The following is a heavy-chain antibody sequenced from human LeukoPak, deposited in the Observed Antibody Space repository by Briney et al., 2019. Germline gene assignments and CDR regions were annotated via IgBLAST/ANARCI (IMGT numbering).Heavy chain of an antibody. D-gene: IGHD6-13*01. CDR1: GYSFTTYW. CDR3: ARHSESIAAAGTIWFDP. Sequence: GESLKISCQGSGYSFTTYWIGWMRQMPDKSLEWMGIIYPGDSDTRYSPSFQGQVTISADKSISTAYLQWSSLKASDTAMYYCARHSESIAAAGTIWFDPWGQGTLVTVSS. J-gene: IGHJ5*02. CDR2: IYPGDSDT. V-gene: IGHV5-51*01.